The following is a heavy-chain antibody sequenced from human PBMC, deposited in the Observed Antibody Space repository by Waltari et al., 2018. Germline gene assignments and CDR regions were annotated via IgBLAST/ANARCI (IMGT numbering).Heavy chain of an antibody. Sequence: QVLLQQWGAGLLKPSETLSLTCAVYGGSFNFYYWSWIRQPPGEGLVWIGEITHSGSTNYNPSLKSRVSISVDTPNNQFSLKLTSVTAADTAAYYCARRGYCGIDCYSNYFDFWGQGTLVTVSS. V-gene: IGHV4-34*01. J-gene: IGHJ4*02. CDR3: ARRGYCGIDCYSNYFDF. CDR1: GGSFNFYY. D-gene: IGHD2-21*01. CDR2: ITHSGST.